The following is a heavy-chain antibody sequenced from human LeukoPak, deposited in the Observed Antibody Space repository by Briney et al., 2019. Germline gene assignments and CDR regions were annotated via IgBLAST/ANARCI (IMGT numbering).Heavy chain of an antibody. J-gene: IGHJ4*02. V-gene: IGHV4-61*02. CDR3: ATETYFGSYYGSGSYYKIDY. D-gene: IGHD3-10*01. CDR1: GGSISSGSYY. Sequence: PSETLSLTCTVSGGSISSGSYYWSWIRQPAGKGLEWIGRIYTSGSTNYNPSLKSRVTISVDTSKNQFSLKLSSVTAADTAVYYCATETYFGSYYGSGSYYKIDYWGQGTLVTVSS. CDR2: IYTSGST.